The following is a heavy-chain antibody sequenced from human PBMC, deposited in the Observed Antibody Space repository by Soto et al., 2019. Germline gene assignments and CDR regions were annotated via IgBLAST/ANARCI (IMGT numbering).Heavy chain of an antibody. CDR3: ARYGYYYHSSAYSGY. CDR2: ISSSATYI. D-gene: IGHD3-22*01. CDR1: GFNFSTYS. V-gene: IGHV3-21*06. J-gene: IGHJ4*02. Sequence: EVQLVESGGGLVKPGGSLRLSCAASGFNFSTYSLNWVRQDPGKGLEWVSSISSSATYIDYADSVKGRFTISRDNANSSLYLQMNSLRAEDTGVYYCARYGYYYHSSAYSGYWGPGTPVTVS.